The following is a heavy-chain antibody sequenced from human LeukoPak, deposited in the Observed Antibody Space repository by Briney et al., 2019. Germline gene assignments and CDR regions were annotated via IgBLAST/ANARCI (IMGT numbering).Heavy chain of an antibody. CDR2: IRNDGTNK. CDR3: AKDRTGTYFDY. D-gene: IGHD1-7*01. J-gene: IGHJ4*02. V-gene: IGHV3-30*02. Sequence: LTGGSLRLSCAASGFTFSSSGMHWVRQAPGKGLEWVAFIRNDGTNKYYADSVKGRFTISRDNSKNTLYLQMNSLRVEDTTVYYCAKDRTGTYFDYWGQGTLVTVSS. CDR1: GFTFSSSG.